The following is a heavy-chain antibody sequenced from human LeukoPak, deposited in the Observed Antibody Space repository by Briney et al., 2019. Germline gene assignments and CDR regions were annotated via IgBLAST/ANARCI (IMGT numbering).Heavy chain of an antibody. CDR1: GVSFSTYY. J-gene: IGHJ4*02. CDR3: ARAVITFGAAVAKGFDC. CDR2: IYYSGST. D-gene: IGHD3-16*01. V-gene: IGHV4-59*01. Sequence: SETLSLTCTVSGVSFSTYYWSWIRQPPGKGLEWIGYIYYSGSTDYNPSLKSRVTMSLDTSKNQFSLNLSSVTAADTAVYYCARAVITFGAAVAKGFDCWGQGTLFTVSS.